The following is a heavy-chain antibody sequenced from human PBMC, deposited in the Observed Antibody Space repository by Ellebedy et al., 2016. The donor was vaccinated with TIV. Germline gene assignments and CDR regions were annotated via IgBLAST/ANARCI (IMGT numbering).Heavy chain of an antibody. J-gene: IGHJ4*02. D-gene: IGHD5-18*01. Sequence: GGSLRLSCAASGFTFSNAWMNWVRQAPGKGLEWVGRIKSKTDGGAADYAAPVKGRFTISRDDSKNTLYLQLNSLKTEDTAVYFCTTVYRYNYDSVWGQGTLVTVSS. CDR1: GFTFSNAW. V-gene: IGHV3-15*01. CDR3: TTVYRYNYDSV. CDR2: IKSKTDGGAA.